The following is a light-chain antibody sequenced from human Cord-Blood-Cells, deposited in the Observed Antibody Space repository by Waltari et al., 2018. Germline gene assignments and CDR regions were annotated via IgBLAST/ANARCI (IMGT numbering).Light chain of an antibody. CDR3: QQYYSTPYS. J-gene: IGKJ2*03. CDR1: QSVLYSSNNKNY. V-gene: IGKV4-1*01. Sequence: DIVMTQSPDSLAVSLGERATINCKSRQSVLYSSNNKNYLAWYQEKPGQPPKLLIYWASTREAGVPDGFSGSGSGTDFTLTISGLQAEDVAVYYCQQYYSTPYSFGQGTKLEIK. CDR2: WAS.